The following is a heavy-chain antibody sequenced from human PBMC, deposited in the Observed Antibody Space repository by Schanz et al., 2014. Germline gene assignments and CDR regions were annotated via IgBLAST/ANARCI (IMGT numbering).Heavy chain of an antibody. D-gene: IGHD6-13*01. CDR3: GRISDSSWYTALDY. Sequence: EVQLVESGGDLVQPGRSLRLSCAASGFTFDEYGMHWVRQAPGKGLEWVSVIYSGGATYYVDSVTGRFTISRHNSENTLFLQMNSLRPEDTAVYYCGRISDSSWYTALDYWGQGTLVTVSS. V-gene: IGHV3-9*01. CDR2: IYSGGAT. CDR1: GFTFDEYG. J-gene: IGHJ4*02.